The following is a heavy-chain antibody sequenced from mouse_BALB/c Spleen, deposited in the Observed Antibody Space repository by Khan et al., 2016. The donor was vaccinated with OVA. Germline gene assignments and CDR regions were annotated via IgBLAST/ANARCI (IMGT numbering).Heavy chain of an antibody. CDR1: GYSITGGYS. J-gene: IGHJ1*01. V-gene: IGHV3-1*02. CDR3: ARSGTTVVADWYFDV. Sequence: EVKLVESGPDLVKPSQSLSLTCTVTGYSITGGYSWHWIRQFPGNKLEWMGYIHYSGSTNYNPSLKSRISITRDTSKNQFFLQLNSVTTEDTATYYCARSGTTVVADWYFDVWGAGTTVTVSS. CDR2: IHYSGST. D-gene: IGHD1-1*01.